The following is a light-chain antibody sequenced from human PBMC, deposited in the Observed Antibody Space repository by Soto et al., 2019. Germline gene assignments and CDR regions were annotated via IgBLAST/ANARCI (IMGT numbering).Light chain of an antibody. Sequence: IQLTQSPSTLSASVGDRGTITWRASQSISSWLAWYQQKPGKAPKLLSYDASSLESGVPSRFRGSGSGTEVTLTISSPQPDDFATYYCQQYNSYSRTFGQGTKVDI. CDR1: QSISSW. CDR2: DAS. V-gene: IGKV1-5*01. CDR3: QQYNSYSRT. J-gene: IGKJ1*01.